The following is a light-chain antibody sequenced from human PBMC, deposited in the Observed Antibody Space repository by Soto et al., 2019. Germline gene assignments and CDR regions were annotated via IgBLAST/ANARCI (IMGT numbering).Light chain of an antibody. Sequence: QSVLTQPASVSGSPGQSITISCTGTSSDVGNYKYVSWYQQHPGKAPKLMIYEVSNRPSGVSNRFSGSKSGNTASLTISGLQAEYETDYYYFSYTSSGTYVFGTGTKLTVL. J-gene: IGLJ1*01. CDR2: EVS. CDR3: FSYTSSGTYV. V-gene: IGLV2-14*01. CDR1: SSDVGNYKY.